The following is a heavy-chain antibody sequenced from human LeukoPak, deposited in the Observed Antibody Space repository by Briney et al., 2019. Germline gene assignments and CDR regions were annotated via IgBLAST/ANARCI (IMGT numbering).Heavy chain of an antibody. Sequence: GGSLRLSCAASGFTFSSYGMHWVRQAPGKGLEWVAVIWYDGSNKYYADSVKGRFTISRDNSKNTLDLQVNSLRAEDTAVYYCARDQGGGGYFDYWGQGTLVTVSS. V-gene: IGHV3-33*01. CDR1: GFTFSSYG. J-gene: IGHJ4*02. CDR2: IWYDGSNK. CDR3: ARDQGGGGYFDY. D-gene: IGHD3-16*01.